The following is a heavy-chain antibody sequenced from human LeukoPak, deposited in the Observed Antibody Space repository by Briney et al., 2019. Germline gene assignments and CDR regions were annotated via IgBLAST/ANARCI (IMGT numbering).Heavy chain of an antibody. CDR1: GGTFSSYA. Sequence: GASVTVSCTASGGTFSSYAISWVRQAPGQGLEWMGGIIPIFGTANYAQKFQGRVTITADESTSTAYMELSSLRSEDTAVYYCARGCSSTSCYAESFDYWGQGTLVTVSS. V-gene: IGHV1-69*13. CDR3: ARGCSSTSCYAESFDY. J-gene: IGHJ4*02. D-gene: IGHD2-2*01. CDR2: IIPIFGTA.